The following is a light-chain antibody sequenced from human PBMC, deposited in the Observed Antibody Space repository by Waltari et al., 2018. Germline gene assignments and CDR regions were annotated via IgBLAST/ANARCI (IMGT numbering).Light chain of an antibody. CDR2: KDS. J-gene: IGLJ2*01. CDR1: ILAKQY. V-gene: IGLV3-25*03. Sequence: YELTQTPSMSVSPGQTASITCSGDILAKQYGHWYQQKSGQAPVLIIYKDSDRPSGIPERFSGSNSGTTVTLTISDVQSEDEADYYCQSTVSSGTYTGLFGGGTKLNVL. CDR3: QSTVSSGTYTGL.